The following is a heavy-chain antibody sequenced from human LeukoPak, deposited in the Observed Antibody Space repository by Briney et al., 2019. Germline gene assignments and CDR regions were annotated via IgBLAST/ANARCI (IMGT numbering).Heavy chain of an antibody. V-gene: IGHV4-38-2*02. D-gene: IGHD3-22*01. CDR2: IYHSGST. CDR1: GYSISSGYC. J-gene: IGHJ6*03. Sequence: SETLSLTCTVSGYSISSGYCWGWIRQPPGKGLEWIGSIYHSGSTYYNPSLKSRVTISVDTSKNQFSLKLSSVTAADTAVYYCAREGYYSYYYYMDVWGKGTTVTVSS. CDR3: AREGYYSYYYYMDV.